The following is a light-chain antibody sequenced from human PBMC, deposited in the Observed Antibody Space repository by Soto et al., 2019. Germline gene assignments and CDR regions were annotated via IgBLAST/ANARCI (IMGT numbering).Light chain of an antibody. CDR2: EVT. CDR1: SSDVGSYNL. Sequence: QSALTQPASVSGSPGQSITISCTGTSSDVGSYNLVSWYQQHPGKAPKLMIYEVTQRPSGVSNRFSGSKSGNTASLTISGLQAEDEAAYFCCSYAGRSTLVFGGGTKLTVL. V-gene: IGLV2-23*02. CDR3: CSYAGRSTLV. J-gene: IGLJ2*01.